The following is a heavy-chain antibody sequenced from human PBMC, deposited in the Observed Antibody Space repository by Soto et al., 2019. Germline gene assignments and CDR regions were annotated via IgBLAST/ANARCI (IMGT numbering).Heavy chain of an antibody. J-gene: IGHJ4*02. V-gene: IGHV1-18*01. CDR3: ARDRGWWLRSELAGI. CDR2: ISAYNGNT. Sequence: ASVKVSCKASGYTVTSYGISWVRQAPGQGLEWMGWISAYNGNTNYAQKLQGRVTMTTDTSTSTAYMELRSLRSDDTAVYYCARDRGWWLRSELAGIWGQGTLVTVSS. CDR1: GYTVTSYG. D-gene: IGHD5-12*01.